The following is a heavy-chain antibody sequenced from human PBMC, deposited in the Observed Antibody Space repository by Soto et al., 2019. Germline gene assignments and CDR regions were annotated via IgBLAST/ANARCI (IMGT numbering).Heavy chain of an antibody. CDR2: TYYRSKWYN. CDR1: GDSVSSDSAG. CDR3: ARFDVVGVGNRFYYGLDV. J-gene: IGHJ6*02. V-gene: IGHV6-1*01. D-gene: IGHD1-26*01. Sequence: PSQTLSLTCAISGDSVSSDSAGWAWIRQSPSRGLEWLGRTYYRSKWYNHYAVSVEGRITINADTSKNEFSLHLNSVTPEDTAVSFRARFDVVGVGNRFYYGLDVWGQGTPVTVSS.